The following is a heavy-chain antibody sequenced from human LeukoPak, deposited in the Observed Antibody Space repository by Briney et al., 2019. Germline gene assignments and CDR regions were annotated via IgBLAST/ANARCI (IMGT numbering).Heavy chain of an antibody. CDR2: INHSGST. CDR3: ARTRSRYNSGYAPNYGMDV. D-gene: IGHD5-12*01. V-gene: IGHV4-34*01. J-gene: IGHJ6*02. CDR1: GGSFSGYY. Sequence: SETLSLTCAVYGGSFSGYYWSWIRQPPGKGLEWIGEINHSGSTNYNPSLKSRVTISVDTSKNQFSLKLSSVTAADTAVYYCARTRSRYNSGYAPNYGMDVWGQGATVTVSS.